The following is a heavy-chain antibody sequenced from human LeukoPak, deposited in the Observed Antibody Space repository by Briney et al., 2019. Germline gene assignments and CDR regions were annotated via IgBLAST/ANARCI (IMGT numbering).Heavy chain of an antibody. CDR2: ISGSGGST. J-gene: IGHJ6*02. D-gene: IGHD4-17*01. Sequence: GSLRLSCAASGFTFSSYAMSWVRQAPGKGLEWVSAISGSGGSTYYADSVKGRFTISRDNSKNTLYLQMNSLRAEDTAVYYCAKHGDYGPDYYYYGMDVWGQGTTVTVSS. CDR1: GFTFSSYA. V-gene: IGHV3-23*01. CDR3: AKHGDYGPDYYYYGMDV.